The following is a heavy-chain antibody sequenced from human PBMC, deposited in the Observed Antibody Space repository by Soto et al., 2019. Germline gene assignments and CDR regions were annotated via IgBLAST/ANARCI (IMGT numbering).Heavy chain of an antibody. CDR2: IFDSGTT. CDR3: TRGPSGDKVHY. V-gene: IGHV4-30-4*01. Sequence: SETLSLTCTVSGGSITSDYSCWSWIRQPPGEGLEWIGHIFDSGTTYTNPSLRSQVAISLDTSKNHFSLTLSSVTAADTAVYYCTRGPSGDKVHYWGQGALVTVSS. CDR1: GGSITSDYSC. J-gene: IGHJ4*02. D-gene: IGHD7-27*01.